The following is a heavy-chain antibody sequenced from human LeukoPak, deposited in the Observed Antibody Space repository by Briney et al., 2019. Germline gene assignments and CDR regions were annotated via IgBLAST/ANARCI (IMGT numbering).Heavy chain of an antibody. CDR3: AGHYGGNFPSHY. CDR2: ISGSGGST. Sequence: GGSLRLSCAASGFTFSSYAMSWVRQAPGKGLEWVSAISGSGGSTYYADSVKGRFTISRDNAKNSLYLQMNSLRAEDTAVYYCAGHYGGNFPSHYWGQGTLVTVSS. J-gene: IGHJ4*02. V-gene: IGHV3-23*01. D-gene: IGHD4-23*01. CDR1: GFTFSSYA.